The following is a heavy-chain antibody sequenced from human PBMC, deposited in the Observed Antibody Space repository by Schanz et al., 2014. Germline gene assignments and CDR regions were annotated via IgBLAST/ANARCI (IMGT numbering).Heavy chain of an antibody. CDR1: GFTFSSHW. CDR3: ARKMKLGVYGGKGHDSLDI. Sequence: EVQLVQSGGGLVQPGGSLRLSCAASGFTFSSHWMHWVRQDPGKGLVWVARINSVGSNTDYADSVTGRFTISRDNAKNTLYLQMNPLRAEDTAVYYCARKMKLGVYGGKGHDSLDIWGQGTMVTVSS. V-gene: IGHV3-74*01. D-gene: IGHD4-17*01. CDR2: INSVGSNT. J-gene: IGHJ3*02.